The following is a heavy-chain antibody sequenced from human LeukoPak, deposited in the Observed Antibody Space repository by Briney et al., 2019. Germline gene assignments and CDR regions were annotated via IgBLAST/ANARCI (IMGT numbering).Heavy chain of an antibody. CDR3: AREPAMVKSFDY. J-gene: IGHJ4*02. CDR1: GGSISSGGYY. CDR2: IYYSGST. V-gene: IGHV4-31*03. D-gene: IGHD5-18*01. Sequence: SETLSLSCTVSGGSISSGGYYWSWIRQHPGKGLEWIGYIYYSGSTYYNPSLKSRVIISVDTSKNQFSLKLSSVTAADTAVYYCAREPAMVKSFDYWGQGTLVTVSS.